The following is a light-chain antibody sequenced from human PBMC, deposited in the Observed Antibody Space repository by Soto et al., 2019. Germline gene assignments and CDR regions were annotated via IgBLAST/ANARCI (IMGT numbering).Light chain of an antibody. Sequence: EIVMTQSPATLPVSPGERATLSCRASQSIKSDLALYPHKPGQAPRLLIYAASTRSTGIPAWLSGSGSGTAFSLTISSLQNEAVAGYDCNNYNKLQSNTFGQGTRLDI. V-gene: IGKV3-15*01. CDR3: NNYNKLQSNT. CDR1: QSIKSD. CDR2: AAS. J-gene: IGKJ2*01.